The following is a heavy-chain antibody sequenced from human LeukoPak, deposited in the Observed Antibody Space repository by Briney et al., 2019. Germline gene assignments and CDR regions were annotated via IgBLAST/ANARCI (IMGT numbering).Heavy chain of an antibody. J-gene: IGHJ2*01. D-gene: IGHD1-1*01. Sequence: GGSLRLSCAASGLSLGNAGMSWVRQVPGKGLEWLGRIRAKVDGGTADYAAPVKGRFTISRDESENTLYLHLTSLKIEDAAVYYCTTLGGDNWFDWYFDLWGRGTLVTVSS. V-gene: IGHV3-15*01. CDR3: TTLGGDNWFDWYFDL. CDR2: IRAKVDGGTA. CDR1: GLSLGNAG.